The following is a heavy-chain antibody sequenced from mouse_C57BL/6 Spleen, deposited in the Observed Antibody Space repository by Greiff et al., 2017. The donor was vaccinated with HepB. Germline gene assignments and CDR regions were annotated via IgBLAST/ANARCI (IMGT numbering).Heavy chain of an antibody. V-gene: IGHV1-82*01. CDR1: GYAFSSSW. J-gene: IGHJ3*01. CDR3: ARSDYSTPWFAY. D-gene: IGHD2-5*01. Sequence: VQLQQSGPELVKPGASVKLSCKASGYAFSSSWMNWVKQRPGKGLEWIGRIYPGDGDTNYNGKFKGKATLTADKSSSTAYMQLSSLTSEDSAVYFYARSDYSTPWFAYWGQGTLVTVSA. CDR2: IYPGDGDT.